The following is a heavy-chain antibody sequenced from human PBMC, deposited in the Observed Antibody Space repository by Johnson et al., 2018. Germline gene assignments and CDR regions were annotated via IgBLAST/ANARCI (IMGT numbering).Heavy chain of an antibody. J-gene: IGHJ6*02. CDR1: GFTFSSYG. Sequence: QVQLVESGGGVVQPGRSXRLSCAASGFTFSSYGMHWVRQAPGTGLEWVAVIWYDGNNKYYADSVKGRFTISRDNSKNMLYLQMNSLRADDTAVYYCARGVDYYGMDVWGQGTTVTVSS. CDR3: ARGVDYYGMDV. V-gene: IGHV3-33*01. CDR2: IWYDGNNK.